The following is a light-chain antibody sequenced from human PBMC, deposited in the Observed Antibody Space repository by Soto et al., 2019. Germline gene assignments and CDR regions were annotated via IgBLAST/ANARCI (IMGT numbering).Light chain of an antibody. Sequence: DIVMTPSPLSLPVTPGESASISCRSSQSILHRNGYNYLDWYLQKPGQTPQVRIYLGSNRASGVPDRFSGSGSGKDFTLKISRVEAEDVGVYYCMQPLQTPWTFGQWTKVEIK. CDR2: LGS. J-gene: IGKJ1*01. CDR3: MQPLQTPWT. CDR1: QSILHRNGYNY. V-gene: IGKV2-28*01.